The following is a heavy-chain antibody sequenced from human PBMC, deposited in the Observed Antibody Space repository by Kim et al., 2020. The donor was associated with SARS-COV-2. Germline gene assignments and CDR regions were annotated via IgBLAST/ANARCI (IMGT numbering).Heavy chain of an antibody. J-gene: IGHJ3*02. Sequence: SETLSLTCTVSGGSISSSSYYWGWIRQPPGKGLEWIGSIYYSGSTYYNPSLKSRVTISVDTSKNQFSLKLSSVTAADTAVYYCARPPPDTYYYGSGSPSDGFDIWGQGTMVTVSS. D-gene: IGHD3-10*01. CDR1: GGSISSSSYY. CDR3: ARPPPDTYYYGSGSPSDGFDI. V-gene: IGHV4-39*01. CDR2: IYYSGST.